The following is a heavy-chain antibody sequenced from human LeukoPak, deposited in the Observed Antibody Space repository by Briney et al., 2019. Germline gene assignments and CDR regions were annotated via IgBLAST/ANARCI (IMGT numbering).Heavy chain of an antibody. CDR2: IYSSGNT. CDR1: GGSISSGSYY. D-gene: IGHD6-6*01. Sequence: PSQTLSLTCTVSGGSISSGSYYWSWIRQPAGMGLEWIGRIYSSGNTNYNPSLKSRVTLSVDTSKNQFSLKLSSVTAADTAVYYCATIAAANAFDIWGQGTMVTVSS. V-gene: IGHV4-61*02. CDR3: ATIAAANAFDI. J-gene: IGHJ3*02.